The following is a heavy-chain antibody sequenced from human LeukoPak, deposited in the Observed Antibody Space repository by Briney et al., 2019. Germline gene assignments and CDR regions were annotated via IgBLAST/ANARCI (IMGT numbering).Heavy chain of an antibody. CDR3: AIDSYFDGIRTENWFDP. Sequence: GGSLRLSCAASGFTFGSYSINWVRQAPGKGLEWVSYISSGSNTKYYADSVKGRFTISRDNSKNTLYLQMNSLRAEDTAVYYCAIDSYFDGIRTENWFDPWGQGTLVTVSS. CDR1: GFTFGSYS. D-gene: IGHD3-22*01. CDR2: ISSGSNTK. V-gene: IGHV3-48*01. J-gene: IGHJ5*02.